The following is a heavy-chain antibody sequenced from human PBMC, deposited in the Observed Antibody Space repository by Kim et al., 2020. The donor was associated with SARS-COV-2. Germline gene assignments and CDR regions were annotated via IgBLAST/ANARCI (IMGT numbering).Heavy chain of an antibody. CDR1: GVTFSTHY. CDR2: ISHDAITT. Sequence: GGSLRLSCATSGVTFSTHYMSWVRQPPGKGLEWITLISHDAITTTYAESVKGRFTISRDNARNTLYLHMNSLRADDTAVYYCTRDYYGSIDYWGQGTLATVSS. D-gene: IGHD3-22*01. CDR3: TRDYYGSIDY. V-gene: IGHV3-74*01. J-gene: IGHJ4*02.